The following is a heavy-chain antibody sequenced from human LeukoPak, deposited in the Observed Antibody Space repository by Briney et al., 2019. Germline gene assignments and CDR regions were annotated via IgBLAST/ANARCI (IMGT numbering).Heavy chain of an antibody. CDR2: ISSGATTM. CDR1: GFMLRRFE. CDR3: ALLAVASDFDY. J-gene: IGHJ4*02. D-gene: IGHD6-19*01. Sequence: GGSLRLSCAASGFMLRRFEIYWVRQAPGKGLEWIAYISSGATTMYYADSVKGRFTISRDDAKNSLFLQMNSLRAEDTAVYYCALLAVASDFDYWGRGALVTVSS. V-gene: IGHV3-48*03.